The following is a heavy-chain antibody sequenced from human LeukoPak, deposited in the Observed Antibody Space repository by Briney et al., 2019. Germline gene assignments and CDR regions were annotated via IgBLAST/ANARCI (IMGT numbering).Heavy chain of an antibody. CDR3: TRNQD. V-gene: IGHV3-7*01. CDR1: GFTFNRGW. J-gene: IGHJ4*02. Sequence: PGGSLRLSCATSGFTFNRGWMSWVRQAPGKGLEWVANIKEDGSEKYYVDSVKGRFTISRGIAKNSLYLQMNSLRAEDTAVYYCTRNQDWGQGTLATVSS. CDR2: IKEDGSEK.